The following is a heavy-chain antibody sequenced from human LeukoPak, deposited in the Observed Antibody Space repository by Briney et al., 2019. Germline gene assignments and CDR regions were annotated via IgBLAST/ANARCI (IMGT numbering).Heavy chain of an antibody. CDR2: ISGSGGST. J-gene: IGHJ4*02. CDR1: GFTFSSYA. Sequence: PGGSLRLSCAASGFTFSSYAMSWVRQAPGKGLEWVSAISGSGGSTYYADSVKGRVTISRDNSKNTLYLQMNSLRAEDTAVYYCAKIWFGELLPYYFDYWGQGTLVTVSS. CDR3: AKIWFGELLPYYFDY. D-gene: IGHD3-10*01. V-gene: IGHV3-23*01.